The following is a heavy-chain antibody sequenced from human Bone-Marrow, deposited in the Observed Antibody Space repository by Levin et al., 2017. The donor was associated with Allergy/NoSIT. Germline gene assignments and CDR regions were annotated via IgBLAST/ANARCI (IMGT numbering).Heavy chain of an antibody. D-gene: IGHD3-16*01. Sequence: GGSLRLSCAASGFTFSSYAMHWVRQAPGQGLEWLALISYDGSNRFYADSVKGRFTISRDNSNRTLYLQINSLRPEDTAVYYCARGQSYGQRFFDSWGQGTLVRVSS. V-gene: IGHV3-30-3*01. CDR2: ISYDGSNR. CDR3: ARGQSYGQRFFDS. CDR1: GFTFSSYA. J-gene: IGHJ4*02.